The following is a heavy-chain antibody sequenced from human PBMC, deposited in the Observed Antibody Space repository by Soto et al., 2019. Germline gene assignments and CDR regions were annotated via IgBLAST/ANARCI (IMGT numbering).Heavy chain of an antibody. CDR1: GYTFTSYD. D-gene: IGHD6-19*01. V-gene: IGHV1-8*01. CDR2: MNPNTGNT. CDR3: ARERAVAGFDY. Sequence: QVQLVQSGAEVKKPGASVKVSCKASGYTFTSYDINWVRQATGQGLEWMGWMNPNTGNTGYAQNFQGRVTLTGNTAITPANLEPSSLRSEDTAVYYCARERAVAGFDYWGQGTLVTVSS. J-gene: IGHJ4*02.